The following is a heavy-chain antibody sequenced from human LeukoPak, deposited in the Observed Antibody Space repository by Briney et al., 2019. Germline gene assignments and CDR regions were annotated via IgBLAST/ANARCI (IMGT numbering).Heavy chain of an antibody. D-gene: IGHD2-15*01. V-gene: IGHV1-46*01. CDR1: GYTFTSYY. J-gene: IGHJ4*02. CDR3: ARETHSITPDGGSCYPDY. Sequence: ASVKVSCKASGYTFTSYYMHWVRQAPGQGLEWMGIINPSGGSTSYAQRFQGRVTMTRDTSTSTVYMELRSLRSDDTAVYYCARETHSITPDGGSCYPDYWGQGTLVTVSS. CDR2: INPSGGST.